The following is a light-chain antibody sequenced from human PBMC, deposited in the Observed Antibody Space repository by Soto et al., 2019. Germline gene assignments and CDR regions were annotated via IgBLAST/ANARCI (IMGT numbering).Light chain of an antibody. Sequence: QSALTQPASMSGSPGQSITISCTGTSSDVGGYNYVSWYQQHPGKAPKLMIYDVSNRSSGVSDRFSGSRSGNTASLAISGLQAEDEAHYYCSSYTGSSTLVKFGGGTKLTVL. V-gene: IGLV2-14*03. CDR3: SSYTGSSTLVK. CDR2: DVS. CDR1: SSDVGGYNY. J-gene: IGLJ2*01.